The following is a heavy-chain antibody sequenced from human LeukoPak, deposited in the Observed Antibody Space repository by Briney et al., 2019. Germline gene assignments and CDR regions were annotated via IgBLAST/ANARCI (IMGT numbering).Heavy chain of an antibody. J-gene: IGHJ4*02. Sequence: GGSLRLSCAASGFTFSDFYMTWIRQAPGKGLEWVSSISSSGRSIYYADSVKGRFTISRDNAKNSLYLQMNSLRAEDTAVYYCAPYMYDSFDYWGQGTLVTVSS. V-gene: IGHV3-11*04. CDR3: APYMYDSFDY. CDR2: ISSSGRSI. CDR1: GFTFSDFY. D-gene: IGHD3-22*01.